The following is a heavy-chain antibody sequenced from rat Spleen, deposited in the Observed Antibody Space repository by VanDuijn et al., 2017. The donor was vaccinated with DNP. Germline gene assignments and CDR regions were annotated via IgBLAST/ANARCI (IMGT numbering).Heavy chain of an antibody. CDR3: ARDRTTSFDY. J-gene: IGHJ2*01. V-gene: IGHV5-31*01. D-gene: IGHD1-10*01. CDR2: ITSSGGST. CDR1: GFTFNNYW. Sequence: EVQLVESGRDLVQPGRSLKLSCVASGFTFNNYWMTWIRQVPGKGLEWVASITSSGGSTYYPDSVKGRFTISRDNAKNTLYLQMNSLRSEDTATYYCARDRTTSFDYWGQGVMVTVSS.